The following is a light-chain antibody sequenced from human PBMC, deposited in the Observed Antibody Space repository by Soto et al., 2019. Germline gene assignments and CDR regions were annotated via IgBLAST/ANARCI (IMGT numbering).Light chain of an antibody. CDR1: QSVSTN. CDR3: QQRSNWFLT. J-gene: IGKJ4*01. V-gene: IGKV3-11*01. Sequence: EIVMTQSPATLSVSPGERATLSCRASQSVSTNLAWYQQRPGQAPRLLIYATSSRATGVPDRFSGSGSGTDFTLTISSLEPEDFAVYYCQQRSNWFLTFGGGTKVDIK. CDR2: ATS.